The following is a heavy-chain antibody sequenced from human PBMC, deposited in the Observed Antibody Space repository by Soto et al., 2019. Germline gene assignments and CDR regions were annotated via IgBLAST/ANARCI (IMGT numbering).Heavy chain of an antibody. CDR3: ATLPSAQFDY. J-gene: IGHJ4*02. CDR2: ISYDGSNK. V-gene: IGHV3-30*03. CDR1: GFTFSSYG. Sequence: QVQLVESGGGVVQPGRSLRLSCAASGFTFSSYGMHWVRQAPGKGLEWVAVISYDGSNKYYADSVKGSFTISRDNSKNSMYLQMNRLRAEDTAVDYCATLPSAQFDYRGQGTLVTVSS. D-gene: IGHD6-6*01.